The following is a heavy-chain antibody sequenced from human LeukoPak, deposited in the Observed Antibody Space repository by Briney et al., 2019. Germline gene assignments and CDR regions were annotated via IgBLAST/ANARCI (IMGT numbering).Heavy chain of an antibody. V-gene: IGHV4-34*01. CDR3: ARGVLT. J-gene: IGHJ5*01. CDR2: INHSGST. Sequence: PSETLSLTCAVYGGSFSGYYWSWIRQPPGKGLEWIGEINHSGSTNYNPSLKSRVTISVDTSKNQFSLKLSSVTAADTAVYYCARGVLTWGQGTLVTVSS. CDR1: GGSFSGYY.